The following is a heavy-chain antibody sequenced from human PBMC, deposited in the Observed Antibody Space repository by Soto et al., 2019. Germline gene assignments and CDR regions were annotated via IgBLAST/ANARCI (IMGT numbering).Heavy chain of an antibody. D-gene: IGHD3-9*01. CDR3: ARVGPLRYFDWLLYEATEFAY. J-gene: IGHJ4*02. CDR1: GFTFSDYY. CDR2: ISSSGSTI. Sequence: GGSLRLSCAASGFTFSDYYMSWIRQAPGKGLEWVSYISSSGSTIYYADSVKGRFTISRDNAKNSLYLQMNSLRAEDTAVYYCARVGPLRYFDWLLYEATEFAYWGQGTLVTVSS. V-gene: IGHV3-11*01.